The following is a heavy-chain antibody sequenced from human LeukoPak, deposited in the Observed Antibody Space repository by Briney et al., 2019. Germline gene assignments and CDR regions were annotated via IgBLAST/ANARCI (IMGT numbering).Heavy chain of an antibody. J-gene: IGHJ4*02. Sequence: GGSLRVSCAASGFTFSSYSMNWVRQAPGKGLEWVSSISSSSSYIYYADSVKGRFTISRDNAKNSLYLQMNSLRAEDTAVYYCARGQPTTIFGVVITFDYWGQGTLVTVSS. D-gene: IGHD3-3*01. CDR2: ISSSSSYI. CDR3: ARGQPTTIFGVVITFDY. V-gene: IGHV3-21*01. CDR1: GFTFSSYS.